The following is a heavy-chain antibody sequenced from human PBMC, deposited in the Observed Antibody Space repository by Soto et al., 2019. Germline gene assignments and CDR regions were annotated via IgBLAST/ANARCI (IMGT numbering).Heavy chain of an antibody. CDR1: GFTFSSYS. CDR3: AREYCSSTSCLNWFDP. CDR2: ISSSSSTI. V-gene: IGHV3-48*01. D-gene: IGHD2-2*01. J-gene: IGHJ5*02. Sequence: EVQLVESGGGLVPPGGSLRLSCAASGFTFSSYSMNWVRQAPGKGLEWVSYISSSSSTIYYADSVKGRFTISRDNAKNSLYLQMNSLRAEDTAVYYCAREYCSSTSCLNWFDPWGQGTLVTVSS.